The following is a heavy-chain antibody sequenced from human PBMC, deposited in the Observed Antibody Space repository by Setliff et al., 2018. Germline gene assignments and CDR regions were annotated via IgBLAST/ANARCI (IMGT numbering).Heavy chain of an antibody. Sequence: SETLSLTCSVSGASITSGSFYWTWIRQPAGKGLEWIGHISPSGRTTYNPSVKSRVTISLDTSKNHFSLKLDSVTAADTALYYCSRSPSSGAYWNPRPFYSDYWARGTLVTVSS. J-gene: IGHJ4*02. CDR3: SRSPSSGAYWNPRPFYSDY. V-gene: IGHV4-61*09. CDR1: GASITSGSFY. CDR2: ISPSGRT. D-gene: IGHD1-26*01.